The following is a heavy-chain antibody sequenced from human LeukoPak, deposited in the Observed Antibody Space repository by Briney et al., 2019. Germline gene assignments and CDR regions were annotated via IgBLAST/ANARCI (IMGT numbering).Heavy chain of an antibody. CDR3: ARASYYDHVWGSSS. J-gene: IGHJ5*02. D-gene: IGHD3-16*01. V-gene: IGHV3-53*01. CDR2: IYSGGST. Sequence: GGSLRLSCAASGFTVSSNYMSWVRQAPGKGLEWVSVIYSGGSTYYADSVKGRFTISRDNSKNTLYLQMNSLRAEDTAVYYCARASYYDHVWGSSSWGQGTLVTVSS. CDR1: GFTVSSNY.